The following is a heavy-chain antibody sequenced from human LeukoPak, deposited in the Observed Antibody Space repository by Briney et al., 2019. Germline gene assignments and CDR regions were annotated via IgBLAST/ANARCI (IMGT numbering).Heavy chain of an antibody. V-gene: IGHV3-7*01. CDR2: IKQDGSDK. Sequence: GGSLRLSCAASGFTFSSYSMNWVRQAPGKGLEWVANIKQDGSDKYYVDSVKGRFTISRDNAKNSLYLQMNSLRVEDTAIYYCARERQNKDFWSGGDYWGQGTMVTVSS. CDR1: GFTFSSYS. CDR3: ARERQNKDFWSGGDY. D-gene: IGHD3-3*01. J-gene: IGHJ4*02.